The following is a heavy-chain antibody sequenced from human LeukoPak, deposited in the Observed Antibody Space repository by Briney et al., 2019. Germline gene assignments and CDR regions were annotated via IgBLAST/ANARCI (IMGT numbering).Heavy chain of an antibody. CDR2: FDPEDGET. CDR3: ATGGGIAAAGAPRAHAFDI. CDR1: GYTLTELS. V-gene: IGHV1-24*01. Sequence: ASVKVSCKVSGYTLTELSMHWVRQAPGKGLEWMGGFDPEDGETIYAQKFQGRVTMTEDTSTDTAYMELSSLRSEDTAVYYCATGGGIAAAGAPRAHAFDIWGQGTMVTVSS. J-gene: IGHJ3*02. D-gene: IGHD6-13*01.